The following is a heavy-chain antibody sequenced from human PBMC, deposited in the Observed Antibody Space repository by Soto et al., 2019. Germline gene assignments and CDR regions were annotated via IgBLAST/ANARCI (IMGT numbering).Heavy chain of an antibody. D-gene: IGHD1-26*01. V-gene: IGHV4-30-2*01. CDR3: ARGGALRPNGHVPLAF. Sequence: SETLSLTCTVSGASITSGSYSWSWIRQAPGKGLEWIGNIHVTGYTAFSPSLKRRVTTSVDTSKNQFSLNVNSVTAADTAVYFCARGGALRPNGHVPLAFWRQRTLVTVSS. CDR2: IHVTGYT. J-gene: IGHJ4*02. CDR1: GASITSGSYS.